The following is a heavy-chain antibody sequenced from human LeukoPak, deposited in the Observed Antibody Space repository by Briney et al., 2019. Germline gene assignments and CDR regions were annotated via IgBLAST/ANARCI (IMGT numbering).Heavy chain of an antibody. Sequence: PGGSLRLSCAASGFTFSSYAMNWVRQAPGKGLEWVSAVRGSDAGTSYADSVKGRFTISRDNSKNTLYLQLNSLRAEDTAVYYCARDSTYYYDSGSSGPHYFDNWGQGTLVTVSS. J-gene: IGHJ4*02. CDR2: VRGSDAGT. CDR1: GFTFSSYA. D-gene: IGHD3-10*01. V-gene: IGHV3-23*01. CDR3: ARDSTYYYDSGSSGPHYFDN.